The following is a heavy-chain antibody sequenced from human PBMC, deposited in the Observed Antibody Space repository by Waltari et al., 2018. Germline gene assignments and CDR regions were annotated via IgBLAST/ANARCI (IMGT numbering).Heavy chain of an antibody. CDR2: ISGSGDGT. CDR3: AKLYSGSYLDY. Sequence: VNLVESGGGLVQPGGSLRLSCAASGFTFSNYAMSWVRQAPGKGLEWVSAISGSGDGTYHADSVKGRFTISRDNSKNTLDLQMNSLRVEDTAVYYCAKLYSGSYLDYWGQGTLVTVSS. D-gene: IGHD1-26*01. CDR1: GFTFSNYA. J-gene: IGHJ4*02. V-gene: IGHV3-23*04.